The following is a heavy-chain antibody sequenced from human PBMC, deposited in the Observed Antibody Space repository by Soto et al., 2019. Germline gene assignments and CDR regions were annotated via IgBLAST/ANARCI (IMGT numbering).Heavy chain of an antibody. CDR2: IWYDGTNK. CDR1: GFTFSNSG. D-gene: IGHD5-18*01. Sequence: QVQLVESGGGVVQPGRSLRLSCAASGFTFSNSGMHWVRQAAGKGLEWVALIWYDGTNKYYADSVKGRFIISRDNAKNTLYLELNSLRVEDTAVYYCARGAAGSWIHGSWGQGTLVTVSS. V-gene: IGHV3-33*08. J-gene: IGHJ5*02. CDR3: ARGAAGSWIHGS.